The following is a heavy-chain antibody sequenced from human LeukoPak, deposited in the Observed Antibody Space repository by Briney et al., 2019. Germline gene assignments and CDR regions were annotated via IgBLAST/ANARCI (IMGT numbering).Heavy chain of an antibody. D-gene: IGHD2-21*02. CDR2: FDPEYGET. V-gene: IGHV1-24*01. CDR1: GYTLTELS. Sequence: ASVKVSCKVSGYTLTELSMHWVRQAPGKGLEWMGGFDPEYGETVYAQKFQGRVTMTEDTSTDTAYMELSSLRSEDTAVYYCARVRNCGGDCQRPPGYAFDIWGQGTMVTVSS. CDR3: ARVRNCGGDCQRPPGYAFDI. J-gene: IGHJ3*02.